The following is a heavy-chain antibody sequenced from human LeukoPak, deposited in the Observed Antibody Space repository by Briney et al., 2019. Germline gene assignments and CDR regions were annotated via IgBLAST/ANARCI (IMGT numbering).Heavy chain of an antibody. D-gene: IGHD2-21*02. V-gene: IGHV3-21*05. CDR2: IGLTSGDI. CDR3: AKSLTALDY. Sequence: PGGSLRLSCATSGFTLRTSPMNWVRQAPGRGQEWVSHIGLTSGDIYYADSVKGRFTVSRDASKNSVHLEMNNLRAEDTAVYYCAKSLTALDYWGQGTLVTVSS. J-gene: IGHJ4*02. CDR1: GFTLRTSP.